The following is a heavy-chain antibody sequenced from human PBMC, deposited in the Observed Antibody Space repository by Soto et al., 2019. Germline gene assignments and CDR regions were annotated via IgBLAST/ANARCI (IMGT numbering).Heavy chain of an antibody. CDR3: DRSRGVPTPDFAY. Sequence: QVRLVESGGGVVQPGRSLRLSCAASGFTFNIYAMHWVRQAPGKGLEWVAVISHDGTSRSYADSVKGRVTISRDNSKSMVFVQMSMLGVDDAAVYYCDRSRGVPTPDFAYWGQGTLVTVSS. CDR1: GFTFNIYA. V-gene: IGHV3-30-3*01. D-gene: IGHD5-12*01. J-gene: IGHJ4*02. CDR2: ISHDGTSR.